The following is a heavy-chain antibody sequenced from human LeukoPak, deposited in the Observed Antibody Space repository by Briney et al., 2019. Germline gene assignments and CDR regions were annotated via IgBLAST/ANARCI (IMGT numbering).Heavy chain of an antibody. CDR1: GFTFSSYA. Sequence: GGSLRLSCAASGFTFSSYAMHWVRQAPGKGLEWVAVISYDGSNKYYADSVKGRFTISRHNSKNTLYLQMNSLRAEDTAVYYCARARDYGDYEYWGQGTLVTVSS. CDR3: ARARDYGDYEY. J-gene: IGHJ4*02. D-gene: IGHD4-17*01. CDR2: ISYDGSNK. V-gene: IGHV3-30*14.